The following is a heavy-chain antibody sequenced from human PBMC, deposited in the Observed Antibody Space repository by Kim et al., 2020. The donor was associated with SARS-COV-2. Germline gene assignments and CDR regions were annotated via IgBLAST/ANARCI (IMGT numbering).Heavy chain of an antibody. CDR3: ANLDVVVVAAIVEGSS. V-gene: IGHV3-30*02. J-gene: IGHJ5*02. Sequence: VKGRFTISRDNSKNTLYLKMHSLRAEDTAVYYCANLDVVVVAAIVEGSSWGQGTLVTVSS. D-gene: IGHD2-15*01.